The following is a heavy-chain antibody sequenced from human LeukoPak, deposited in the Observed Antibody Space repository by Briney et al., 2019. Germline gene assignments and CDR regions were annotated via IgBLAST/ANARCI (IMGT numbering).Heavy chain of an antibody. CDR1: GGSISSYY. D-gene: IGHD6-19*01. CDR3: ARDIISSGWSYYYYYYMDV. CDR2: IKQDGSEK. V-gene: IGHV3-7*01. Sequence: ETLSLTCTVSGGSISSYYWSWVRQAPGKGLEWVANIKQDGSEKYYVDSVKGRFTISRVNAKNSLYLQMNSLRAEDTAVYYCARDIISSGWSYYYYYYMDVWGKGTTVTISS. J-gene: IGHJ6*03.